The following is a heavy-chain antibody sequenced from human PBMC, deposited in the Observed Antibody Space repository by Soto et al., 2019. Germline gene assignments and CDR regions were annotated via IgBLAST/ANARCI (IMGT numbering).Heavy chain of an antibody. V-gene: IGHV1-69*08. D-gene: IGHD3-10*01. CDR1: GGTFSSYT. J-gene: IGHJ4*02. Sequence: QVQLVQSGAEVKKPGSSVKVSCKASGGTFSSYTISWVRQAPGQGLEWMGRIIPILGIANYAQKFQGRVTITADKSTSTAYMELSSLRSEYTAVYYCAIEEYYYGSGAFFDYWGQGTLVTVSS. CDR2: IIPILGIA. CDR3: AIEEYYYGSGAFFDY.